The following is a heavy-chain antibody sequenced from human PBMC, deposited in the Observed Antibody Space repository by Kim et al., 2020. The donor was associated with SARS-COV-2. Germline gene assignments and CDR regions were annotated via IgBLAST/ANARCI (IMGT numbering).Heavy chain of an antibody. Sequence: SETLSLTCTVSGYSISSGYYWGWIRQPPGKGLEWIGSIYHSGSTYYNPSLKSRVTISVDTSKNQFSLKLSSVTAADTAVYYCARTAQGFGELLGWFDPWG. D-gene: IGHD3-10*01. CDR3: ARTAQGFGELLGWFDP. J-gene: IGHJ5*02. CDR1: GYSISSGYY. CDR2: IYHSGST. V-gene: IGHV4-38-2*02.